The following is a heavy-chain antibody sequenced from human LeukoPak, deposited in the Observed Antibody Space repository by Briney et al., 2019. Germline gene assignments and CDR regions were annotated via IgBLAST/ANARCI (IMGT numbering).Heavy chain of an antibody. CDR1: GYTFTSYG. CDR2: ISAYNGNT. V-gene: IGHV1-18*01. J-gene: IGHJ3*02. D-gene: IGHD5-18*01. CDR3: ARIPQRNTAMVLGGAFDI. Sequence: GASVKVSCKASGYTFTSYGISWVRQAPGQGLEWMGWISAYNGNTNYAQKLQGRVTMTTDTSTSTAYMELRSLRSDDTAVYCCARIPQRNTAMVLGGAFDIWGQGTMVTVSS.